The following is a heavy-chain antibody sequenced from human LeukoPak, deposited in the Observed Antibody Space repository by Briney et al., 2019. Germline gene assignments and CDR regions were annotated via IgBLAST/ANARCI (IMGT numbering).Heavy chain of an antibody. J-gene: IGHJ6*02. CDR3: ARCRYGSGSYYPHYYYGMDV. V-gene: IGHV3-48*04. CDR1: GFTFSSYA. CDR2: ISSSGSTI. D-gene: IGHD3-10*01. Sequence: HSGGSLRLSCAASGFTFSSYAMHWVRQAPGKGLEWVSYISSSGSTIYYADSVKGRFTISRDNAKNSLYLQMNSLRAEDTAVYYCARCRYGSGSYYPHYYYGMDVWGQGTTVTVSS.